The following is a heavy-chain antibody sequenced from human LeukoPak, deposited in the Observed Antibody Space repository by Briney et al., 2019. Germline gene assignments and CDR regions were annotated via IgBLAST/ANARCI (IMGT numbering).Heavy chain of an antibody. Sequence: SVKVSRKDSGYTLLELSMYWVRQAPATGREWMGGFDPEEDETIYEQKFHGRVTMTEHTSTDTDHWELSSLRSEDTAVYYCAIAPSDYYDSSGYWGFDYWGQGNLVTVSS. D-gene: IGHD3-22*01. J-gene: IGHJ4*02. CDR1: GYTLLELS. V-gene: IGHV1-24*01. CDR2: FDPEEDET. CDR3: AIAPSDYYDSSGYWGFDY.